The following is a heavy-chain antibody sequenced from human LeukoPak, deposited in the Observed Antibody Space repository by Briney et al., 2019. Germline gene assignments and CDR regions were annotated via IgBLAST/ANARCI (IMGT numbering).Heavy chain of an antibody. Sequence: GASVKVSCKASGGTFSSYAISWVRQAPGQGLEWMGGIIPIFGTANYAQKLQGRVTITTDESTSTAYMELSSLRSEDTAVYYCARNHLGETAAPFGIWGQGTMVTVSS. CDR1: GGTFSSYA. CDR3: ARNHLGETAAPFGI. J-gene: IGHJ3*02. V-gene: IGHV1-69*05. CDR2: IIPIFGTA. D-gene: IGHD3-10*01.